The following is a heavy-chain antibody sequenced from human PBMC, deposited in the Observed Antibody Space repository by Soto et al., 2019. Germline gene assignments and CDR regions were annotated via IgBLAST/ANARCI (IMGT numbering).Heavy chain of an antibody. CDR2: INPSGGST. V-gene: IGHV1-46*01. CDR3: ARDHSAAMVSYGMDV. Sequence: GASVKVSCKESGYTLTSYYMQWVRQAPRQGLEWMGIINPSGGSTSYAQKFRGRVTMTRDTSTSTVYMELSSLRSEDTAVYYCARDHSAAMVSYGMDVWGQGTTVTVSS. J-gene: IGHJ6*02. D-gene: IGHD5-18*01. CDR1: GYTLTSYY.